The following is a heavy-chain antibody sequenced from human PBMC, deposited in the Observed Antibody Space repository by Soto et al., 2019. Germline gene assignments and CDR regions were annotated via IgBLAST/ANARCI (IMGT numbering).Heavy chain of an antibody. D-gene: IGHD1-26*01. CDR3: ARGLFSENYYSGGWYYFDY. V-gene: IGHV4-34*01. Sequence: QVQLQQWGAGLLKPSETLSLTCAVYGGSFSGYYWTWIRQSPGKGLEWIGQINHSGSTTYNPSLKCRVTISLATSKNQFSLELSSVTAADTAVYYCARGLFSENYYSGGWYYFDYWGQGTLVTVSS. J-gene: IGHJ4*02. CDR1: GGSFSGYY. CDR2: INHSGST.